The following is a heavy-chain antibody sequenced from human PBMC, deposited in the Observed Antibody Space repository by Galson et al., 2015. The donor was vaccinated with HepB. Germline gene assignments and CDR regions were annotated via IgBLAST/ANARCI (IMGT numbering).Heavy chain of an antibody. D-gene: IGHD2-15*01. J-gene: IGHJ4*02. CDR3: ARGLGYCSGGSCYSEYYFDY. CDR2: IKQDGSEK. Sequence: SLRLSCAASGFTFSSYWMSWVRQAPGKGLEWVANIKQDGSEKYYVDSVKGRFTISRDNAKNSLYLQMNSLRAEDTAVYYCARGLGYCSGGSCYSEYYFDYWGQGTLVTVSS. V-gene: IGHV3-7*03. CDR1: GFTFSSYW.